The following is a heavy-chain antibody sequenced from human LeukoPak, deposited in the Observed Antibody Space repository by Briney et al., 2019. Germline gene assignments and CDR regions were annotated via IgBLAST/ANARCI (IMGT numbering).Heavy chain of an antibody. J-gene: IGHJ6*02. CDR3: AKDSAAGYYDILTGYYSGYGMDV. V-gene: IGHV3-43*01. CDR2: ISWDGGST. CDR1: GFTFDDYT. D-gene: IGHD3-9*01. Sequence: GASLRLSCAASGFTFDDYTMHWVRQAPGKGLEWVSPISWDGGSTHYADSVKGRFTISRDNSKNSLYLQMNSLRTEDTALYYCAKDSAAGYYDILTGYYSGYGMDVWGQGTTVTVSS.